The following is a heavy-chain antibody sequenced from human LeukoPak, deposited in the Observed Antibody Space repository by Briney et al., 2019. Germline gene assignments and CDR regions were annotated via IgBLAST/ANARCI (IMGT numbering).Heavy chain of an antibody. CDR1: GFTFSNTW. D-gene: IGHD3-9*01. V-gene: IGHV3-7*01. CDR2: IKHDGSVK. J-gene: IGHJ3*02. CDR3: TTDRDYDILTGYYQGGAFDI. Sequence: GGSLRLSCVASGFTFSNTWMSWVRQAPGEGLEWVASIKHDGSVKYYVDSVKGRFTISRDNAKNSLYLQADSLRAEDTAVYYCTTDRDYDILTGYYQGGAFDIWGQGTMVTVSS.